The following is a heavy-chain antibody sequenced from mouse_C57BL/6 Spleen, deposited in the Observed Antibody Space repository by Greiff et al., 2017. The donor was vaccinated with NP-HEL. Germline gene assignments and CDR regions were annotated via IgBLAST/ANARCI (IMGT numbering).Heavy chain of an antibody. CDR2: IYPGSGST. J-gene: IGHJ2*01. V-gene: IGHV1-55*01. Sequence: QVQLQQPGAELVKPGASVKMSCKASGYTFTSYWITWVKQRPGQGLEWIGDIYPGSGSTNYNEKFKSKATLTVHTSSSKAYMQLGSLTSDDSAVYDCASQLRQWYFDYWGKGTTLTVSS. CDR1: GYTFTSYW. D-gene: IGHD3-2*02. CDR3: ASQLRQWYFDY.